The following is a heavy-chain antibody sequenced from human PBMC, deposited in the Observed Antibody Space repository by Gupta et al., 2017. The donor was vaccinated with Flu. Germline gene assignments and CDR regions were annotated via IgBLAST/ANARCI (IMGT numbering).Heavy chain of an antibody. CDR2: ISASGTT. V-gene: IGHV3-23*01. D-gene: IGHD6-13*01. CDR3: ARGGYASNWLFDP. CDR1: GFSIITYA. J-gene: IGHJ5*02. Sequence: EGQLLESGGGLIQGGGYLKPSGAAYGFSIITYAMTWVRQAPGKGLEWVSSISASGTTYYADSVKGRFTFSRDSSEDTVYLHINTLRADDTAVYYCARGGYASNWLFDPWGQGALVTVS.